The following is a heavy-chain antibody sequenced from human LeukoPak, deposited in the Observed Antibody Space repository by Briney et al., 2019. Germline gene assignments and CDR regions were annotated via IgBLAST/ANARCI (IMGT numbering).Heavy chain of an antibody. Sequence: ASVKVSCKASGGTFSSYAISWVRQAPGQGLEWMGRIIPILGIANYAQKFQGRVTITADKSTSTAYMELSSLRSEDTAVYYCATSGRAIVVVAPFDPWGQGTLVTVSS. CDR1: GGTFSSYA. D-gene: IGHD2-15*01. V-gene: IGHV1-69*04. CDR2: IIPILGIA. J-gene: IGHJ5*02. CDR3: ATSGRAIVVVAPFDP.